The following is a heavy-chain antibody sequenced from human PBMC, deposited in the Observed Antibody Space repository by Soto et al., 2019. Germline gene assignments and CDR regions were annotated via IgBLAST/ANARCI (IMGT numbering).Heavy chain of an antibody. D-gene: IGHD2-2*01. V-gene: IGHV3-30-3*01. CDR1: GFTFSSYA. CDR3: ATLEVVPDLSDDFDI. CDR2: ISYDGSNK. Sequence: QVQLVESGGGVVQPGRSLRLSCAASGFTFSSYAMHWVRQAPGKGLEWVAVISYDGSNKYYADSVKGRFTISRDNSKNTLYLQMNSQRAEDTAVYYCATLEVVPDLSDDFDIWGQGTMVTVPS. J-gene: IGHJ3*02.